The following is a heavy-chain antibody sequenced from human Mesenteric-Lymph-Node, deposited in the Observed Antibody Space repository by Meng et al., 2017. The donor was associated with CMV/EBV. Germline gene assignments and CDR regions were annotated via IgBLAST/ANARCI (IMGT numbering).Heavy chain of an antibody. CDR1: GFTFSGYW. CDR2: IKQDGSEK. Sequence: GGSLRLSCAASGFTFSGYWMNWVRQAPGKGLEWMANIKQDGSEKYYVDSVKGRFTISRDNAKNSLYLQMNSLRAEDTAVYYRARDLGFWNFDIWGQGTMVTVSS. D-gene: IGHD3-3*01. V-gene: IGHV3-7*01. J-gene: IGHJ3*02. CDR3: ARDLGFWNFDI.